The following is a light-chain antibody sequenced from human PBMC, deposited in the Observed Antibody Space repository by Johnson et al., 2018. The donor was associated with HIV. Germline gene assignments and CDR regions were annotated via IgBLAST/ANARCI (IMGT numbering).Light chain of an antibody. Sequence: QSVLTQPPSVSAAPGQKVTISCSGSSSNIGNNYVSWYQQLPGTAPKLLIYENNKRPSGIPDRFSGSKSGTSATLGITVLQTGDEADYYCGTWDSSLSAGVFGTGTKVTV. CDR1: SSNIGNNY. CDR2: ENN. J-gene: IGLJ1*01. CDR3: GTWDSSLSAGV. V-gene: IGLV1-51*02.